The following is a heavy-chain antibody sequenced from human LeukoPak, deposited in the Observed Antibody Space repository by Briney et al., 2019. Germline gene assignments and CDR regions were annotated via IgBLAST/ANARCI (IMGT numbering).Heavy chain of an antibody. V-gene: IGHV1-24*01. CDR3: ASDRGVYGGSDWTAHDI. CDR1: QDTLTPGS. J-gene: IGHJ3*02. D-gene: IGHD1-26*01. CDR2: FDPEDGEI. Sequence: ASVKVSCKSPQDTLTPGSIYTVREAPGKGLEWLGGFDPEDGEIIYAQKFQGRVTMSDDTSTDTAYMELGSLRSDDTAVYYCASDRGVYGGSDWTAHDIWGQGTMVTVSS.